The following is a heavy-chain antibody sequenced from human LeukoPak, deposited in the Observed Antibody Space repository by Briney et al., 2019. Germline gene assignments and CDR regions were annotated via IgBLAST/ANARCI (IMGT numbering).Heavy chain of an antibody. CDR1: GGSISSYY. V-gene: IGHV4-59*08. D-gene: IGHD1-1*01. J-gene: IGHJ3*02. CDR3: AGSGGNAFDI. Sequence: SQTLSLTCTVSGGSISSYYWSWIRQPPGKGLEWIGYIYYSGSTNYNPSLKSRVTISVDTSKNQFSLKLSSVTAADAAVYYCAGSGGNAFDIWGQGTMVTVSS. CDR2: IYYSGST.